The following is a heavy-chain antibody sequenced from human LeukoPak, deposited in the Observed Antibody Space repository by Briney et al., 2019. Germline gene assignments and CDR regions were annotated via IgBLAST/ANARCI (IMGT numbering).Heavy chain of an antibody. J-gene: IGHJ4*02. D-gene: IGHD4-17*01. Sequence: NTSETLSLTCTVSGGSISSGGYYWSWIRQHPGKGLEWIGYIYYSGSTYYNPSLKSRVTISVGTSKNQFSLKLSSVTAADTAVYYCARTNDYGDYGPLGYWGQGTLVTVSS. CDR1: GGSISSGGYY. V-gene: IGHV4-31*03. CDR3: ARTNDYGDYGPLGY. CDR2: IYYSGST.